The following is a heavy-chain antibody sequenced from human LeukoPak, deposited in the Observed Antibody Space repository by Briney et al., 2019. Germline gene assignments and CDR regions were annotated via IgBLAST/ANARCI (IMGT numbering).Heavy chain of an antibody. CDR3: AKRYYDFPLDY. V-gene: IGHV3-23*01. Sequence: GGSLRLSCAASGFTFSIYARNWVRQPPGKGLEWVSSISANGGETHYADSVKGRFTISRDNSKNTLYLQINNPRVEDTAVYYCAKRYYDFPLDYWGQGTLVTVSS. D-gene: IGHD3-3*01. CDR2: ISANGGET. CDR1: GFTFSIYA. J-gene: IGHJ4*02.